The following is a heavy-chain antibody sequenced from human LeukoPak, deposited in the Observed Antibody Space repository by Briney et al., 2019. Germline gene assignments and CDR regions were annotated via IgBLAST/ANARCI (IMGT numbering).Heavy chain of an antibody. D-gene: IGHD2-2*01. J-gene: IGHJ4*02. Sequence: ASVKVSCKASGYTFTSYGISWVRQAPGQGLEWMGWISAYNGNTNYAQKLQGRVTMTTDTSTSTAYMELRSLRSDDTAVYYCARGLWGYCSSTSCYGELTDYWGQGTLVTVSS. CDR1: GYTFTSYG. CDR2: ISAYNGNT. CDR3: ARGLWGYCSSTSCYGELTDY. V-gene: IGHV1-18*01.